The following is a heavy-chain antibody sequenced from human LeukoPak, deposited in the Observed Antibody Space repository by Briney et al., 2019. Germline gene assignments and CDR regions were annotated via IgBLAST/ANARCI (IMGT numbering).Heavy chain of an antibody. Sequence: SVTVSCTASGGTFSIYAISWVRQAPGQGLEWMGGIIPIFGTANYAQKFQGRVTITADESTSTAYMELSSLRSEDTAVYYCARETPDDSSGYYFDYWGQGTLVTVSS. J-gene: IGHJ4*02. CDR2: IIPIFGTA. V-gene: IGHV1-69*13. CDR1: GGTFSIYA. D-gene: IGHD3-22*01. CDR3: ARETPDDSSGYYFDY.